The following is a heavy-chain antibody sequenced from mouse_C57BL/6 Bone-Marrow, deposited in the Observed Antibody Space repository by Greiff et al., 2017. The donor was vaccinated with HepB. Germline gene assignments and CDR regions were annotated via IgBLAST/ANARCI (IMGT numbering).Heavy chain of an antibody. CDR1: GYTFTDYE. Sequence: QVQLQQSGAELVRPGASVTLSCKASGYTFTDYEMHWVKQTPVHGLEWIGAIDPETGGTAYNQKFKGKAILTADKSSSTVYMELRSLTSEDSAVYYCTGREAYYYGSSPYYFDYWGQGTTLTVSS. D-gene: IGHD1-1*01. V-gene: IGHV1-15*01. CDR3: TGREAYYYGSSPYYFDY. J-gene: IGHJ2*01. CDR2: IDPETGGT.